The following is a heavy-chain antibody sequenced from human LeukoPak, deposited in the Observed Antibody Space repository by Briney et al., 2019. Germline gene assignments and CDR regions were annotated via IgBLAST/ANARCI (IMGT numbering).Heavy chain of an antibody. D-gene: IGHD6-13*01. J-gene: IGHJ5*02. CDR2: INHGGST. V-gene: IGHV4-34*01. Sequence: SETLSLTCAVYGGSLSAYYWTWIRQPPGKGLEWIGEINHGGSTNYNPSLKSRVTISVDTSKNQFSLKLSSVTAADTAVYYCARIYSSSWFLNWFDPWGQGTLVTVSS. CDR1: GGSLSAYY. CDR3: ARIYSSSWFLNWFDP.